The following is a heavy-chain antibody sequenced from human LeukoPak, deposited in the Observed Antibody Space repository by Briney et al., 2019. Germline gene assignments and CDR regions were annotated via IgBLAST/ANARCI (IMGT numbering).Heavy chain of an antibody. CDR2: IKSKTDGGTT. V-gene: IGHV3-15*01. D-gene: IGHD1-26*01. CDR1: GFTISSAW. Sequence: GGSLRLSCAASGFTISSAWMSWVRHDPGKGLEWVGHIKSKTDGGTTDYAAPVKGRFTISRDDSKNTLYLQMNSLKTEDTAVYYCTTGLVVGATSTIDYWGQGTLVTVSS. CDR3: TTGLVVGATSTIDY. J-gene: IGHJ4*02.